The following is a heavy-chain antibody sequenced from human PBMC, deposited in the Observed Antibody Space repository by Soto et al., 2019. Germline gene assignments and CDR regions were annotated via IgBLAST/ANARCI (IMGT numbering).Heavy chain of an antibody. D-gene: IGHD6-13*01. J-gene: IGHJ4*02. CDR3: ARGPINSRIAAAGMVDY. CDR2: INAGNGNT. V-gene: IGHV1-3*01. Sequence: ASVKVSCKASGYTFTSYAMHWVRQAPGQRLEWMGWINAGNGNTKYSQKFQGRVTITRDTSASTAYMELSSLRSEDTAVYYCARGPINSRIAAAGMVDYWGQGTLVTVSS. CDR1: GYTFTSYA.